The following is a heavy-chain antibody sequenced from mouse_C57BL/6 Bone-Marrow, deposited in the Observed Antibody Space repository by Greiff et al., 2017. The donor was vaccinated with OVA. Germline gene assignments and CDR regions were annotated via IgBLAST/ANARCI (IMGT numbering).Heavy chain of an antibody. V-gene: IGHV1-81*01. CDR3: ARNRY. CDR2: IYPRSGNT. CDR1: GYTFTSYG. Sequence: VQLKESGAELARPGASVKLSCKASGYTFTSYGISWVKQRTGQGLEWIGEIYPRSGNTYYNEKFKGKATLTADKSSSTAYMELRSLTSEDSAVYFCARNRYWGQGTLVTVSA. J-gene: IGHJ3*01.